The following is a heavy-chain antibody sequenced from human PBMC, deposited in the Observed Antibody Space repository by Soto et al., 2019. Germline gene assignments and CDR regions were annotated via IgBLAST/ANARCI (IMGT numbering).Heavy chain of an antibody. CDR1: GFTFSSYW. CDR3: AKNSGSYYGVFDY. CDR2: IKQDGSEK. Sequence: EVQLVESGGGLVQPGGSLRLSCAASGFTFSSYWMSWIRQAPGTGLEWVANIKQDGSEKYYVDSVKGRFTISRDNAKNSLYLQMNSLRDEDTAVYYCAKNSGSYYGVFDYWGQGTLVTVSS. D-gene: IGHD1-26*01. V-gene: IGHV3-7*02. J-gene: IGHJ4*02.